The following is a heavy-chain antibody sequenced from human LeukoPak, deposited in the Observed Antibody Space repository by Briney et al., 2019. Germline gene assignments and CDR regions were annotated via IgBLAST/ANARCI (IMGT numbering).Heavy chain of an antibody. CDR3: AKGERNEDINYDFWSGNAFDI. V-gene: IGHV3-23*01. CDR1: GFTFSSYA. CDR2: ISGSGGST. J-gene: IGHJ3*02. Sequence: GGSLRLSCAASGFTFSSYAMSWVRQAPGKGLEWVSAISGSGGSTYYADSVKGRFTISRDNSKNTLYLQMNSLRAEDTAVYYCAKGERNEDINYDFWSGNAFDIWGQGTMVTVSS. D-gene: IGHD3-3*01.